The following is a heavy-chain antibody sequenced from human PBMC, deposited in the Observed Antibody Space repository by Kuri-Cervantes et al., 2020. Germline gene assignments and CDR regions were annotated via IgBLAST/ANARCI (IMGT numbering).Heavy chain of an antibody. CDR2: IWYDGSNK. CDR1: GFTFSSYG. V-gene: IGHV3-30*19. D-gene: IGHD2-2*01. Sequence: GESLKISCAASGFTFSSYGMHWVRQAPGKGLEWVAVIWYDGSNKYYADSVKGRFTISRDNSKNTLYLQMNSLRAEDTAVYYCARGPQAIVVVPATRGVYYYYGMDVWGQGTTVTVSS. CDR3: ARGPQAIVVVPATRGVYYYYGMDV. J-gene: IGHJ6*02.